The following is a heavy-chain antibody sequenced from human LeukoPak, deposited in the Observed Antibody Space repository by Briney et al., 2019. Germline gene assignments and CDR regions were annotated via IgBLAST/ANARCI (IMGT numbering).Heavy chain of an antibody. CDR1: GGSISSSSYY. J-gene: IGHJ4*02. CDR2: IYYSGST. D-gene: IGHD3-9*01. Sequence: PSETLSLTCTVSGGSISSSSYYWGWIRQPPGKGLEWIGSIYYSGSTYYNPSLKSRVTISVDTSKNQFSLKLSSVTAADTAVYYCARQHSTSLRYFDWLLFGIDYWGQGTLVTVSS. CDR3: ARQHSTSLRYFDWLLFGIDY. V-gene: IGHV4-39*01.